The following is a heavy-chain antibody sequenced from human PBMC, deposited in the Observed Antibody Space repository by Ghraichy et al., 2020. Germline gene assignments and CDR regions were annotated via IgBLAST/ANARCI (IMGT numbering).Heavy chain of an antibody. V-gene: IGHV4-59*01. CDR1: GGSISSYY. J-gene: IGHJ3*02. D-gene: IGHD3-22*01. CDR3: ARIGVRDYYDSSGYYRNAFDI. Sequence: SETLSLTCTVSGGSISSYYWSWIRQPPGKGLEWIGYIYYSGSTNYNPSLKGRVTISVDTSKNQFSLKLSSVTAADTAVYYCARIGVRDYYDSSGYYRNAFDIWGQGTMVTVSS. CDR2: IYYSGST.